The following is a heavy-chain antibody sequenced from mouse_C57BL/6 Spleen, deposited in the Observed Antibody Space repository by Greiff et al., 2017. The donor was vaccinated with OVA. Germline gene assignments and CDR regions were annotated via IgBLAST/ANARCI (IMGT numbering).Heavy chain of an antibody. CDR3: ARAYGGPLDY. J-gene: IGHJ2*01. CDR2: IYPGDGDT. V-gene: IGHV1-82*01. Sequence: QVQLKESGPELVKPGASVKISCKASGYAFSSSWMNWVKQRPGKGLEWIGRIYPGDGDTNYNGKFKGKATLTADKSSSTAYMQLSSLTSEDSAVYFCARAYGGPLDYWGQGTTLTVSS. CDR1: GYAFSSSW. D-gene: IGHD1-1*02.